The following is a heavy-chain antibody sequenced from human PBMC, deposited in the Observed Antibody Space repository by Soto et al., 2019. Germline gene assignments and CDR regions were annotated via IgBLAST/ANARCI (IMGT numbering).Heavy chain of an antibody. CDR3: ERLAGAGTEYNWLDP. J-gene: IGHJ5*02. D-gene: IGHD6-13*01. CDR2: ISYDGSNK. V-gene: IGHV3-30-3*01. CDR1: GFTFSSYA. Sequence: PGGSLRLSCAASGFTFSSYAMHWVRQAPGKGLEWVAVISYDGSNKYYADSVKGRFTISRDNSKNTLYLQMNSLRAEDTAVYYCERLAGAGTEYNWLDPCGQGTLVTVYS.